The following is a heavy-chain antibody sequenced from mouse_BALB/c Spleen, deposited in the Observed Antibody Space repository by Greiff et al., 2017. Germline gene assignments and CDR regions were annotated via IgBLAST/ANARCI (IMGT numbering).Heavy chain of an antibody. CDR2: IYPGDGDT. V-gene: IGHV1-87*01. CDR1: GYTFTSYW. Sequence: VQLQQSGAELARPGASVKLSCKASGYTFTSYWMQWVKQRPGQGLEWIGAIYPGDGDTRYTQKFKGKATLTADKSSSTAYMQLSSLASEDSAVYYCARGGGNYRAWFAYWGQGTLVTVSA. J-gene: IGHJ3*01. D-gene: IGHD2-1*01. CDR3: ARGGGNYRAWFAY.